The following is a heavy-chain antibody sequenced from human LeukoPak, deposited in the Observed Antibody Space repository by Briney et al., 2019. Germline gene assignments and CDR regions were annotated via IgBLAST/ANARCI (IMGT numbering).Heavy chain of an antibody. Sequence: PGGSLRLSCAASGFTFSNAWMSWVRQAPGKGLEWVGRIKSKTDGGTTDYAAPVKGRFTISRDDSKNTLYLQMNSLKTEDTAVYYCARGYYYDSSDSWGQGTLVTVSS. V-gene: IGHV3-15*01. CDR3: ARGYYYDSSDS. CDR2: IKSKTDGGTT. CDR1: GFTFSNAW. D-gene: IGHD3-22*01. J-gene: IGHJ4*02.